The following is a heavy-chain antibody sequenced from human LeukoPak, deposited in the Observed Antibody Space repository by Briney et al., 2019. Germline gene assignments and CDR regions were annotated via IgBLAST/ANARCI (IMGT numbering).Heavy chain of an antibody. CDR2: INYSGST. V-gene: IGHV4-59*01. CDR1: GGSISSYY. J-gene: IGHJ4*02. Sequence: SETLSLTCTVSGGSISSYYWSWIRQPPGKGLEGIGYINYSGSTNYNPSLNSRVTISVDASKNHFSLNLSSVTAADTAVYYCARAHLPPIQDYWSQGTLVTVSS. CDR3: ARAHLPPIQDY.